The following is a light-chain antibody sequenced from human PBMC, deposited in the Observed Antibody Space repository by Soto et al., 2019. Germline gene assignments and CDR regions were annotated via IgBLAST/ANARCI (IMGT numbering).Light chain of an antibody. J-gene: IGLJ1*01. CDR1: SSDVGGYNY. Sequence: QSVLTQPASVSGSPGQSITISCTGTSSDVGGYNYVSWYQQHPGKAPKLMIYEVSNRPSGVSNRFSGSKSGNTASLTISGLQAEDEADYYCSSYTSSSLLYVFGTGTKLIVL. CDR3: SSYTSSSLLYV. V-gene: IGLV2-14*01. CDR2: EVS.